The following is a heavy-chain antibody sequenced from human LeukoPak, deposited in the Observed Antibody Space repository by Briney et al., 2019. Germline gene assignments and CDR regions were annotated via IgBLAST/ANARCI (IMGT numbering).Heavy chain of an antibody. CDR1: GFTFSSYW. CDR2: IKQDGSEK. J-gene: IGHJ4*02. D-gene: IGHD5-24*01. Sequence: GGSLRLSCTASGFTFSSYWMNWVGQAPGKGLEWVANIKQDGSEKYYVDSVKGRFTISRDNAKKSLYLQMNSLIAEDTAVYYCARETEMANLDYWGQGTLVTVSS. CDR3: ARETEMANLDY. V-gene: IGHV3-7*04.